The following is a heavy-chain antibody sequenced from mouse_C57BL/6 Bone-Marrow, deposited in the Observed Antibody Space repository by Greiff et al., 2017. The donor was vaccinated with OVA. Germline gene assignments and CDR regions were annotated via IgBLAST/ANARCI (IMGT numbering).Heavy chain of an antibody. J-gene: IGHJ2*01. V-gene: IGHV14-4*01. D-gene: IGHD1-1*01. CDR2: IDPENGDT. CDR3: TTYDGSDYFDY. CDR1: GFNIKDDY. Sequence: VQLQQSGAELVRPGASVKLSCTASGFNIKDDYMHWVKQRPEQGLEWIGWIDPENGDTEYASKFQGKATITADTSSNTAYLLLSSLTSEDTAVLYCTTYDGSDYFDYWGQGTTLTGSS.